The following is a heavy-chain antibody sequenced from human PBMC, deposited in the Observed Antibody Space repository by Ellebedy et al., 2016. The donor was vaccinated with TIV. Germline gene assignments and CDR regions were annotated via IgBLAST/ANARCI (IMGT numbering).Heavy chain of an antibody. CDR3: ARSPRLVYDGYYYYGMDV. D-gene: IGHD3-9*01. J-gene: IGHJ6*02. CDR1: GYTFTSYY. Sequence: AASVKVSCKASGYTFTSYYMHWVRQAPGQGLEWMGIINPSGGSTSYAQKFQGRVTMTRDTSTSTVYMELSSLRSEDTAVYYCARSPRLVYDGYYYYGMDVWGQGTTVTVSS. V-gene: IGHV1-46*01. CDR2: INPSGGST.